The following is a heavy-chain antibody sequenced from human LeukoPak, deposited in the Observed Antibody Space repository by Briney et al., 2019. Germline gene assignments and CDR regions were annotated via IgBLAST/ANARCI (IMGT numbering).Heavy chain of an antibody. J-gene: IGHJ4*02. CDR1: GFTFSSYS. CDR3: ARDPTWQQLVPDY. Sequence: GGSLRLSCAVSGFTFSSYSMNWVRQAPGKGLEWVSSISSSSSYIYYADSVKGRFTISRDNAKNSLYLQMNSLRAEDTAVYYCARDPTWQQLVPDYWGQGTLVTVSS. D-gene: IGHD6-13*01. V-gene: IGHV3-21*01. CDR2: ISSSSSYI.